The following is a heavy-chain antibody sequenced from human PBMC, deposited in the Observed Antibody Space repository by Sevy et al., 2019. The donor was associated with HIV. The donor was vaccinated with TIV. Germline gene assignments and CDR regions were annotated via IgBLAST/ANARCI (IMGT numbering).Heavy chain of an antibody. CDR1: GFTFSRYW. CDR3: AREGYYYDSSGSSDY. CDR2: IKKDGSEK. J-gene: IGHJ4*02. D-gene: IGHD3-22*01. V-gene: IGHV3-7*03. Sequence: GGSLRLSCVASGFTFSRYWMSWVRQAPGKGLEWVANIKKDGSEKYYVDSVKGRFTISRDNAKNSLYLQMNSLRAEDTAVYYCAREGYYYDSSGSSDYWGQGTLVTVSS.